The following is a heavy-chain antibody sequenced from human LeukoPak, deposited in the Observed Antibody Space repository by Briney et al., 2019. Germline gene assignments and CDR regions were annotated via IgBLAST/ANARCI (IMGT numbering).Heavy chain of an antibody. CDR3: AREGHYCSGGSCYRLLNFDY. D-gene: IGHD2-15*01. V-gene: IGHV1-18*01. Sequence: ASVKVSCKASGYTFTSYGISWVRQAPGQGLEWMGWISAYNGNTNYAQKLQGRVTMTTDTSTGTAYMELRSLRSDDTAVYYCAREGHYCSGGSCYRLLNFDYWGQGTLVTVSS. CDR2: ISAYNGNT. J-gene: IGHJ4*02. CDR1: GYTFTSYG.